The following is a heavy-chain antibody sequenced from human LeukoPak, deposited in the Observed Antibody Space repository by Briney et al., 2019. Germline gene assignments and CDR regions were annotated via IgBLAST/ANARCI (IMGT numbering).Heavy chain of an antibody. CDR3: IAHFPYFYGFDV. CDR2: IKSEGEGATT. J-gene: IGHJ6*04. V-gene: IGHV3-15*01. D-gene: IGHD3-3*02. Sequence: GSLRLSCVSSGFTIGTAWMSCVRQAPGKGLEWLGHIKSEGEGATTDYAAPAKGRFAISRDDSKNMIYLQMSSLKIDDTAIYYCIAHFPYFYGFDVWGKGTTVTVSS. CDR1: GFTIGTAW.